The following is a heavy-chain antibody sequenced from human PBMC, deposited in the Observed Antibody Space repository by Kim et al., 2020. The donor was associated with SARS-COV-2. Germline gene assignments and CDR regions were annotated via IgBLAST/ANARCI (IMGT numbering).Heavy chain of an antibody. Sequence: GGSLRLSCAASGFTFSNYDMNWLRQAPGKGLEWVTYISANGGSTYYIDSVKGRFTISRDNSRNMVYLQMNSLRVEDTAVFYCAKGIFGTRPDYWGQGTLV. J-gene: IGHJ4*02. CDR2: ISANGGST. D-gene: IGHD3-3*02. CDR1: GFTFSNYD. CDR3: AKGIFGTRPDY. V-gene: IGHV3-23*01.